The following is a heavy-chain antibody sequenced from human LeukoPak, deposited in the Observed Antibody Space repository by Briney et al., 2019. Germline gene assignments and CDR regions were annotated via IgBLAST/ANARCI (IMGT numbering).Heavy chain of an antibody. V-gene: IGHV4-59*08. D-gene: IGHD3-10*01. CDR1: GGSISPYH. J-gene: IGHJ4*02. Sequence: SETLSLTCAVSGGSISPYHWTWIRQPPGKGLEWIGYISYSGSTNYNPSLKSRVTISIDTSKSQFSLKLSSVTAADTAVYYCARHLDYYGTGSYEYWGQGTLVSVSS. CDR2: ISYSGST. CDR3: ARHLDYYGTGSYEY.